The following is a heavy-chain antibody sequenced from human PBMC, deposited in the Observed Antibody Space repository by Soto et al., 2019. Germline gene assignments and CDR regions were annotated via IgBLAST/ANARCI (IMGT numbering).Heavy chain of an antibody. J-gene: IGHJ6*02. V-gene: IGHV4-30-4*01. CDR2: IYYSGST. Sequence: SETLSLTCTVSGGSISSGDYYWSWIRQPPGKGLEWIGYIYYSGSTYYNPSLKSRVTISVDASKNQFSLKLSSVTAADTAVYYCARGFTTDIVVVVAATQRYGMDVWGQGTTVTVSS. CDR3: ARGFTTDIVVVVAATQRYGMDV. D-gene: IGHD2-15*01. CDR1: GGSISSGDYY.